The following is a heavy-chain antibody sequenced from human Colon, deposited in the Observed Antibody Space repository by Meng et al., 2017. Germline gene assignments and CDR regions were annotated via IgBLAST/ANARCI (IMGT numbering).Heavy chain of an antibody. CDR1: GFTFSSYG. CDR3: ANAPTVTPGPYYYGMDV. J-gene: IGHJ6*02. CDR2: IWYDRSNK. D-gene: IGHD4-17*01. Sequence: LSLTCAASGFTFSSYGMHWVRQAPGKGLEWVAVIWYDRSNKYYADSVKGRFTISRENSKNTLYLQMNSLRAEDTAVYYCANAPTVTPGPYYYGMDVWGQGTTVTVSS. V-gene: IGHV3-33*06.